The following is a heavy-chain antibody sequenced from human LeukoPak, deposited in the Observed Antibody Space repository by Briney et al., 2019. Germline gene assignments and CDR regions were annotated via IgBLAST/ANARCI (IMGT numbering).Heavy chain of an antibody. CDR3: ARGGRDGYNQFDY. J-gene: IGHJ4*02. D-gene: IGHD5-24*01. CDR1: GGSISSHY. Sequence: SETLSLTCTVSGGSISSHYWSWIRQPPGKGLEWIGYIYYSGSTNYNPSLKSRVTISVDTSKNQFSLKLSSVTAADTAVYYCARGGRDGYNQFDYWGQGTLVTVSS. CDR2: IYYSGST. V-gene: IGHV4-59*08.